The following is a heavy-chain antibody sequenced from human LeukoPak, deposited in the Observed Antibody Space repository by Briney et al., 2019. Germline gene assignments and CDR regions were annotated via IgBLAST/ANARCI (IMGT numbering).Heavy chain of an antibody. Sequence: PGGSLRLSCAASGFTFTSYCMHWVRQAPGQGLVWVSRINIDGSSTSYADSVKGRFTISRENAKTTLYLHMNRLRAEDTAVYYCGRGRVVDYGMDVWGQGTTVTVSS. CDR1: GFTFTSYC. J-gene: IGHJ6*02. V-gene: IGHV3-74*01. CDR2: INIDGSST. CDR3: GRGRVVDYGMDV. D-gene: IGHD2-15*01.